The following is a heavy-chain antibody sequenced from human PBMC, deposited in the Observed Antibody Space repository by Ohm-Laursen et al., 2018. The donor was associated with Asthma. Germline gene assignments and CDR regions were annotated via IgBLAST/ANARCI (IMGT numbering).Heavy chain of an antibody. Sequence: SLRLSCTASGFTVSSNYMSWVCQAPGKGLEWVSVIYSGGSTYYADSVKGRFTISRDNSKNTLYLQMNSLRAEDTAVYYCARELRSLPLLEYYFDYWGQGTLVTVSS. CDR1: GFTVSSNY. V-gene: IGHV3-53*01. D-gene: IGHD3-3*01. CDR3: ARELRSLPLLEYYFDY. J-gene: IGHJ4*02. CDR2: IYSGGST.